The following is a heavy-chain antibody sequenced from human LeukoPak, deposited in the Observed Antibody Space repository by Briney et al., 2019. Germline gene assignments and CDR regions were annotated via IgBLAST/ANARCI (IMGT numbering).Heavy chain of an antibody. CDR3: ARGPWGVGAFFDY. CDR1: GFTVSSNY. V-gene: IGHV3-53*01. Sequence: GGSLRLSCAASGFTVSSNYMSWVRQAPGKGLEWVSVIYSGGSTYYADSVKGRFTISRDNSKNTLYLQMNSLRAEDSAVYYCARGPWGVGAFFDYWGQGTLVTVSS. J-gene: IGHJ4*02. D-gene: IGHD1-26*01. CDR2: IYSGGST.